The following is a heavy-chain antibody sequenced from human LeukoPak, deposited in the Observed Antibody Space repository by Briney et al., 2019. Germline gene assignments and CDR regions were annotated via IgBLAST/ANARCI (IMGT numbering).Heavy chain of an antibody. D-gene: IGHD3-10*01. CDR1: GFTFSSYE. V-gene: IGHV3-48*03. J-gene: IGHJ4*02. Sequence: GGSLRLSCAASGFTFSSYEMNWVRQAPGKGLEWVSYISSSGSTIYYADSVKGRFTISRDNAKNSLYLQMNSLRAEDTAVYYCARNTVRGVIAFFDYWGQGTLVTVSS. CDR2: ISSSGSTI. CDR3: ARNTVRGVIAFFDY.